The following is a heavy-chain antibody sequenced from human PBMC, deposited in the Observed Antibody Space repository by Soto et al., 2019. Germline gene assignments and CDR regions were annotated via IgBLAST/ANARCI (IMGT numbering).Heavy chain of an antibody. D-gene: IGHD3-10*01. J-gene: IGHJ5*02. CDR2: ISNSGGST. CDR1: GFTFSIYA. Sequence: GGSLRLSCAASGFTFSIYAMTWVRQAPGKGLEWVSTISNSGGSTYYADSVKGRFTISRDTSKNTLHLQMNSLRVEDTAEYYCANTFFSGSGSYRGWFDPWGQGILVTVS. V-gene: IGHV3-23*01. CDR3: ANTFFSGSGSYRGWFDP.